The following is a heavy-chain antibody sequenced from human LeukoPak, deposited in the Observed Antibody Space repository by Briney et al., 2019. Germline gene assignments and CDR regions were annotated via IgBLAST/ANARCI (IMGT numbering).Heavy chain of an antibody. Sequence: KAGGSLRLSCAASGFTFSSYSMNWVRQAPGKGLGWVSSISSSSSYIYYADSVKGRFTISRDNAKNSLYLQMNSPRAEDTAVYYCARGGGYSSFFDYWGQGTLVTVSS. CDR3: ARGGGYSSFFDY. CDR1: GFTFSSYS. V-gene: IGHV3-21*01. CDR2: ISSSSSYI. D-gene: IGHD6-13*01. J-gene: IGHJ4*02.